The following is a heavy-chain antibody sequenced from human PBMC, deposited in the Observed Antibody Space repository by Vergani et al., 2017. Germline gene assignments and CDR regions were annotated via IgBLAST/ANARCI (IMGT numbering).Heavy chain of an antibody. V-gene: IGHV1-3*01. D-gene: IGHD6-19*01. Sequence: QVQLVQSGAEVKKPGASVKVSCKASGYTFTSYDRNWVRQAPGQRLEWMGWINAVNGNTKSSQKFKGRVTITRDTSASTVYMELSSLTSEDTAVYYCARGGIAVAGISYWGQGTLVIVSS. CDR1: GYTFTSYD. CDR2: INAVNGNT. CDR3: ARGGIAVAGISY. J-gene: IGHJ4*02.